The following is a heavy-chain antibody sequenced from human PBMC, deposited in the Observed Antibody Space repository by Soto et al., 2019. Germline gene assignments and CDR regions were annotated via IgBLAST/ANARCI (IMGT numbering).Heavy chain of an antibody. CDR3: ARSPMLRESDFDY. CDR2: IQSGGST. J-gene: IGHJ4*02. V-gene: IGHV3-66*01. CDR1: GFIVSSKY. Sequence: PGGSLRLSCAASGFIVSSKYMSWVRQAPGKGLEWVSLIQSGGSTYYAGSVKGRFTISRDNSENTLFLQMNSLRVEDTAMYYCARSPMLRESDFDYWGQGTLVTVSS. D-gene: IGHD2-8*01.